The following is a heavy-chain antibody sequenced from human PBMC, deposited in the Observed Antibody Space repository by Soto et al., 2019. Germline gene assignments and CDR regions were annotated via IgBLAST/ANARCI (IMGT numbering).Heavy chain of an antibody. Sequence: GGSLRLSCAASGFTFSSYEMNWVRQAPGKGLEWVSYISSSGSTIYYADSVKGRFTISRDNAKNSLYLQMNSLRADDTAVYYCARGYCSAVGCYVHYYYGFDVWGQGTTVTVSS. D-gene: IGHD2-15*01. V-gene: IGHV3-48*03. CDR3: ARGYCSAVGCYVHYYYGFDV. CDR2: ISSSGSTI. J-gene: IGHJ6*02. CDR1: GFTFSSYE.